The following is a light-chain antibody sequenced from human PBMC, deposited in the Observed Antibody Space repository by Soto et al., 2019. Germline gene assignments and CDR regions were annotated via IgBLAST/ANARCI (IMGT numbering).Light chain of an antibody. Sequence: DIQMTQSPSSLSASVGDRVTITCQASQDISNYLNWYQQKPGKAPKLLTYDASNLETGFPSRFSGSGSGTDFTFTISRLQPEDIATYYCHQYDNIPWTFGQGTKVEIK. V-gene: IGKV1-33*01. CDR2: DAS. CDR3: HQYDNIPWT. J-gene: IGKJ1*01. CDR1: QDISNY.